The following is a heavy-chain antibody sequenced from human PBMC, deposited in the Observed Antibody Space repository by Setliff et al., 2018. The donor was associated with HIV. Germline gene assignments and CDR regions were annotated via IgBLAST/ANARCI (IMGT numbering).Heavy chain of an antibody. CDR3: ARGALLAVFDFDH. CDR2: INVGKGDT. J-gene: IGHJ4*01. V-gene: IGHV1-3*01. Sequence: EASVKVSCKASGYTFTTYSIHWVRQAPGQSLEWMGWINVGKGDTKYSQELQGRITLTTDTSATTAYMELSSLRSDDTAVYFCARGALLAVFDFDHWGHGTLVTVSS. D-gene: IGHD3-10*01. CDR1: GYTFTTYS.